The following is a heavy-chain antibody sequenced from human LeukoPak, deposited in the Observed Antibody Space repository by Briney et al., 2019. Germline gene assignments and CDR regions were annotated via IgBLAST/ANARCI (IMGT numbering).Heavy chain of an antibody. D-gene: IGHD6-19*01. CDR2: IYYSGST. Sequence: PSETLSLTCTVSGGSISSNSYYWGWIRQPPGKGLEWIGSIYYSGSTYYNPSLKSRVTISVDTSKNQFSLKLTSVTAADTAVYYCAKFGSGWYGGLDNWGQGILVTVSS. J-gene: IGHJ4*02. CDR1: GGSISSNSYY. CDR3: AKFGSGWYGGLDN. V-gene: IGHV4-39*07.